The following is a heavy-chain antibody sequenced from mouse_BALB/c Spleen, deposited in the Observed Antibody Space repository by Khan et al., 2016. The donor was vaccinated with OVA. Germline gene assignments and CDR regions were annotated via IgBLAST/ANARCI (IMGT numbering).Heavy chain of an antibody. CDR2: IWAGGST. Sequence: QVQLKESGPGLVAPSQTLSITCTVSGFSLSNYGVHWVRQPPGKGLEWLGVIWAGGSTNYNSALMSRLTISKDNSKSQVFLKMNSLQTDDTAMYYCARAFYNGAWFAYWGQGTLVTVSA. V-gene: IGHV2-9*02. D-gene: IGHD1-3*01. J-gene: IGHJ3*01. CDR1: GFSLSNYG. CDR3: ARAFYNGAWFAY.